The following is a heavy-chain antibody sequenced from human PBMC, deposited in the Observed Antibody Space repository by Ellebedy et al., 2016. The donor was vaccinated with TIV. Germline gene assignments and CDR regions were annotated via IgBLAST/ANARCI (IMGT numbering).Heavy chain of an antibody. CDR3: ARDLTQYASGAGLSDS. J-gene: IGHJ4*02. V-gene: IGHV3-30-3*01. CDR1: GFPFRNYA. Sequence: GESLKISCEASGFPFRNYAMHWVRQSPRKGLEWVAIVSFDIDKKFYTDSVKGRFTISRDNSKNTPYLDMNSLGVDDTAVYYCARDLTQYASGAGLSDSWGQGTLVTVSS. D-gene: IGHD2-2*01. CDR2: VSFDIDKK.